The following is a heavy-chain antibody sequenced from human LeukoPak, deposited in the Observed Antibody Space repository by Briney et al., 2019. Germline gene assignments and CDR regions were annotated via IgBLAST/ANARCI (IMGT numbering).Heavy chain of an antibody. CDR2: IYPGDSDT. D-gene: IGHD3-9*01. J-gene: IGHJ6*03. CDR1: GYSFTSYW. CDR3: ARLRSTRGADILTGYPRSGYYMDV. V-gene: IGHV5-51*01. Sequence: KGGESLKISCKGSGYSFTSYWIGWVRQMPGKGLEWMGIIYPGDSDTRYSPSFQGQVTISADKSISTAYLQWSSLKASDTAMYYCARLRSTRGADILTGYPRSGYYMDVWGKGTTVTISS.